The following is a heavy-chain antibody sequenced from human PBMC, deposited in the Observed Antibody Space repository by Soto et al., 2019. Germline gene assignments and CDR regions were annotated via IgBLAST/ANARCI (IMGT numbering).Heavy chain of an antibody. V-gene: IGHV4-59*08. Sequence: SETLSLTCTVSGGSIDSYYWTWIRQPPGKGLEWIGYVYYTGTTTYSPSLKSRVTISVDTSMNQISLKLSSVTAADTAFFYCARLGGYYQSLDTWGQGTLVTVSS. CDR1: GGSIDSYY. D-gene: IGHD3-22*01. CDR2: VYYTGTT. J-gene: IGHJ5*02. CDR3: ARLGGYYQSLDT.